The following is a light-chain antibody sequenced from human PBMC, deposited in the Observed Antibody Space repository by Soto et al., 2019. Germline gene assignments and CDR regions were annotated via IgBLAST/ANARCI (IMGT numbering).Light chain of an antibody. J-gene: IGKJ4*01. CDR2: KAS. CDR3: QQYENYPFT. Sequence: DIPMTQSPSTLSASVGDRVTITCRASQSIRSWLAWYQQKPGKAPKVLIYKASSLDSGVPSRFSGSGSGTEFTLTISSLQPDDFAPYYCQQYENYPFTFGGGTKVEIK. CDR1: QSIRSW. V-gene: IGKV1-5*03.